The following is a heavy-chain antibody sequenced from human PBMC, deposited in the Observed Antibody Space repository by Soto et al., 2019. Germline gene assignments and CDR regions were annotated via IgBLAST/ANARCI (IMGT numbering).Heavy chain of an antibody. CDR2: ISGSGGST. J-gene: IGHJ4*02. D-gene: IGHD6-13*01. CDR3: AKDFDPGYSSSWYFDY. V-gene: IGHV3-23*01. CDR1: GFTFSSYA. Sequence: PGGSLRLSCAASGFTFSSYAMSWVRQAPGKGLEWVSAISGSGGSTYYADSVKGRFTISRDNSKNTLYLQMNSLRAEDTAVYYCAKDFDPGYSSSWYFDYWGQGTLVTVSS.